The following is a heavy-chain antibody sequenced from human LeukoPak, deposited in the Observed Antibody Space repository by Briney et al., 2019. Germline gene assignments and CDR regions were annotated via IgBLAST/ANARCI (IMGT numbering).Heavy chain of an antibody. D-gene: IGHD6-13*01. CDR3: AKGLAAAGILDY. J-gene: IGHJ4*02. CDR1: GFTFSSYG. CDR2: IRYDGSNK. V-gene: IGHV3-30*02. Sequence: GGSLRLSCVASGFTFSSYGMHWVRQAPGKGLEWVAFIRYDGSNKYYADSVKGRFTISRDNSKNTLYLQMNSLRAEDTAVYYCAKGLAAAGILDYWGQGTLVTVSS.